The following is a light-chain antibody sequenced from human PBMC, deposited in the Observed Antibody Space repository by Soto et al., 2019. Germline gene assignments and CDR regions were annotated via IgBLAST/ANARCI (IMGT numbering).Light chain of an antibody. V-gene: IGLV2-23*01. Sequence: QSALTQPASVSGSPGQSITISCTGTSSTVGGFNVVSWYQQHPGKAPKVIIYEGIKRTSGVSNRFSGSNSCSTASLTISGLQDEDEADYYCCSYVGATTYVFGTGTKLTVL. J-gene: IGLJ1*01. CDR2: EGI. CDR3: CSYVGATTYV. CDR1: SSTVGGFNV.